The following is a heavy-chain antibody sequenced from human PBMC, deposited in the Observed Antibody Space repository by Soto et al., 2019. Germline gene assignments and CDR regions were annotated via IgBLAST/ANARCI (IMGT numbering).Heavy chain of an antibody. D-gene: IGHD3-3*01. V-gene: IGHV4-4*02. CDR2: IYHSGST. J-gene: IGHJ6*02. CDR1: GGSISSSNW. CDR3: ARVRYYYFWSGYWRSDLYGIDV. Sequence: SETLSLTCAVSGGSISSSNWLSWVRQPPGKGLEWIGEIYHSGSTNYNPSLKSRVTISVDKSKNQFSLKLSSVTAADTAVYYCARVRYYYFWSGYWRSDLYGIDVRGQGTTVT.